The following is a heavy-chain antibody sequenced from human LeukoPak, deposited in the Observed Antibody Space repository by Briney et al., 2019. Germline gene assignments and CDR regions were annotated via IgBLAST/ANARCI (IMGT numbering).Heavy chain of an antibody. V-gene: IGHV4-34*01. CDR3: ARADCSSTSCYTPAEYFQH. J-gene: IGHJ1*01. CDR1: GGSFSGYY. Sequence: KPSETLSLTCAVYGGSFSGYYWSWIRQPPGKGLEWIGEINHSGSTNYNPSLKSRVTISVDTSKNQFSLKLSSVTAADTAVYYCARADCSSTSCYTPAEYFQHWGQGTLVTVSS. CDR2: INHSGST. D-gene: IGHD2-2*02.